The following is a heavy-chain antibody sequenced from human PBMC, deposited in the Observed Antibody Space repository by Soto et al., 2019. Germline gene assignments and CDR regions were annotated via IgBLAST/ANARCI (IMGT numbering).Heavy chain of an antibody. CDR3: ARSFSYYDFWSGYTFDY. D-gene: IGHD3-3*01. V-gene: IGHV1-3*01. CDR2: INAGNGDT. CDR1: GYTFTSYA. J-gene: IGHJ4*02. Sequence: ASVKVSCKASGYTFTSYAMHWVRQAPGQRLEWMGWINAGNGDTKYSQKFQGRVTITRDTSASTAYMELSSLRSEDTAVYYCARSFSYYDFWSGYTFDYWGQGTLVTVSS.